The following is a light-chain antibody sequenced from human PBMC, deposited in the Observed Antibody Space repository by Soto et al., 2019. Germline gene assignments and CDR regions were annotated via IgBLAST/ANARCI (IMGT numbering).Light chain of an antibody. Sequence: EIVLTQSPGTLSLSPGERATLSCRASQSVSSSYLAWYQQKPGQAPRLLIYGASSRATGIPDRFSGRGSGTGVILPISRLEPEDFAVSYCQQYGRSHPWTFGQGTKVEI. CDR3: QQYGRSHPWT. J-gene: IGKJ1*01. V-gene: IGKV3-20*01. CDR2: GAS. CDR1: QSVSSSY.